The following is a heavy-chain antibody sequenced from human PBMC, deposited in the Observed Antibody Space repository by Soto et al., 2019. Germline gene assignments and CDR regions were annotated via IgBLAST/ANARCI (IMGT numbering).Heavy chain of an antibody. CDR3: ARHMGSGYLVRYFVY. J-gene: IGHJ4*02. V-gene: IGHV4-59*08. CDR1: GGSISSYY. CDR2: IYYSGST. Sequence: PSETLSLTCTVSGGSISSYYWSWIRQPPGKGLEWIGYIYYSGSTNYNPSLKSRVTISVDTSKNQFSLKLSSVTAADTAVYYCARHMGSGYLVRYFVYWGQGTLVTGFS. D-gene: IGHD3-3*01.